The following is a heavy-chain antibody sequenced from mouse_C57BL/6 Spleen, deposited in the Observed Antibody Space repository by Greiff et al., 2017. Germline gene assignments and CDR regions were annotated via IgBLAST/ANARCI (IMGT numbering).Heavy chain of an antibody. V-gene: IGHV1-82*01. CDR1: GYAFSSSW. J-gene: IGHJ2*01. CDR2: IYPGDGDT. CDR3: ARHLYDYDPFDY. Sequence: QVQLKQSGPELVKPGASVKISCKASGYAFSSSWMNWVKQRPGKGLEWIGRIYPGDGDTNYNGKFKGKATLTADKASSTAYMQLSSLTSEDSAVYFCARHLYDYDPFDYWGQGTTLTVSS. D-gene: IGHD2-4*01.